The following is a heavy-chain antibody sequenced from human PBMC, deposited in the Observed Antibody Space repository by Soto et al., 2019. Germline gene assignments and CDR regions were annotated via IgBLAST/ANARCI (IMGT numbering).Heavy chain of an antibody. CDR2: ISYDGSNK. J-gene: IGHJ6*02. V-gene: IGHV3-30-3*01. CDR1: GLTFCSYA. D-gene: IGHD3-10*01. Sequence: LCRAACGLTFCSYAVDGARQAPGKGLEWVAVISYDGSNKYYADSVKGRFTISRDNSKNTLYLQMNSLRAEDTAVYYCARDIRITMVRGEFIYSSGMGVRGQGTTVTVPS. CDR3: ARDIRITMVRGEFIYSSGMGV.